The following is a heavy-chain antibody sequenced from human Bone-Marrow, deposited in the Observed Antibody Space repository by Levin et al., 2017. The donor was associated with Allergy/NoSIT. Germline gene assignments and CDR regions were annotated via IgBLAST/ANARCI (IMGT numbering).Heavy chain of an antibody. J-gene: IGHJ4*02. D-gene: IGHD3-16*02. CDR2: IYYSGST. V-gene: IGHV4-39*01. Sequence: PSETLSLTCTVSGGSVSSSRYYWAWIRQPPGKGLEWIGTIYYSGSTDYNPSLKSRVTMSLETSKNRFSLKLTSVTAADTAVYYCARLADYVWGGFRTDLDYWGQGTLVSVSS. CDR3: ARLADYVWGGFRTDLDY. CDR1: GGSVSSSRYY.